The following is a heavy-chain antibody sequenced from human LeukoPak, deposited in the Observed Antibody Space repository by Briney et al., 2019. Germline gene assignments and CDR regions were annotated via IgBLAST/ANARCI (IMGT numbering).Heavy chain of an antibody. V-gene: IGHV3-73*01. CDR1: GFTFSGSA. Sequence: GGSLRLSCAASGFTFSGSAMHWVRQASGKGLEWVGRIRSKANNYATAYAAPMKGRFTISRDDSKNTAYLQMNSLKTEDTAVYYCTTLEYSYGYPDCWGQGTLVTVSS. CDR3: TTLEYSYGYPDC. D-gene: IGHD5-18*01. CDR2: IRSKANNYAT. J-gene: IGHJ4*02.